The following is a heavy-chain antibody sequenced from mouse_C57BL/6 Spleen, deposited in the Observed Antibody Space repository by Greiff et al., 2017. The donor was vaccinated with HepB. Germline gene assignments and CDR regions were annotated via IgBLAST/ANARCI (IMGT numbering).Heavy chain of an antibody. D-gene: IGHD2-4*01. CDR1: GFTFSDYG. CDR2: ISSGSSTI. CDR3: ATSDYDENYAMDY. Sequence: EVQGVESGGGLVKPGGSLKLSCAASGFTFSDYGMHWVRQAPEKGLEWVAYISSGSSTIYYADTVKGRFTISRDNAKNPLFLQMTSLRSEDTAMYYCATSDYDENYAMDYWGQGTSVTVSS. J-gene: IGHJ4*01. V-gene: IGHV5-17*01.